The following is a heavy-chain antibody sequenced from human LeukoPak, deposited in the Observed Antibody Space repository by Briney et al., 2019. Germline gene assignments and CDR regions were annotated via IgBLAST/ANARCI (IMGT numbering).Heavy chain of an antibody. D-gene: IGHD6-6*01. CDR2: IYYSGST. CDR3: AREYSSSLDY. Sequence: SETLSLTCTVSGGSISSSSYYWGWIRQPPGKGLEWIGSIYYSGSTYYNPSLKSRVTISVDTFKNQFSLKLSSVTAAGTAVYYCAREYSSSLDYWGQGTLVTVSS. J-gene: IGHJ4*02. V-gene: IGHV4-39*01. CDR1: GGSISSSSYY.